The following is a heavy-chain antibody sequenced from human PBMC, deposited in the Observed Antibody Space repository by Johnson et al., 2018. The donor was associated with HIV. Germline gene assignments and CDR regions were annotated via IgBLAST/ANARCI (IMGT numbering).Heavy chain of an antibody. J-gene: IGHJ3*02. CDR3: ARHWGNDAFDI. CDR2: ISYDGSYK. D-gene: IGHD7-27*01. Sequence: QVQLVESGGGVVQPGRSLRLSCVVSGFTFSSYGMHWVRQAPGKGLEWVAVISYDGSYKYSTDSVKGRFTISRDNAKNSLYLQMNSLRAEDTALYYCARHWGNDAFDIWGQGTMVTVSS. V-gene: IGHV3-33*05. CDR1: GFTFSSYG.